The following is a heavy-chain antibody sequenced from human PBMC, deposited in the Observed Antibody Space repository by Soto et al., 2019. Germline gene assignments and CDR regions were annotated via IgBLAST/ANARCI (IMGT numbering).Heavy chain of an antibody. D-gene: IGHD3-16*01. V-gene: IGHV4-4*02. Sequence: QVQLQESGPGLVKPSRTLSLTCVVSGGSISSNNWWSWDRPPPGKGLEWGGEIFHSGITTDNPSLKSRITLSLDRSKNQFSVTLSPVTGAHTAVYYCESGHDCLWGRYSLESGDDIFDSWGQGTVVTVSS. CDR3: ESGHDCLWGRYSLESGDDIFDS. J-gene: IGHJ3*02. CDR1: GGSISSNNW. CDR2: IFHSGIT.